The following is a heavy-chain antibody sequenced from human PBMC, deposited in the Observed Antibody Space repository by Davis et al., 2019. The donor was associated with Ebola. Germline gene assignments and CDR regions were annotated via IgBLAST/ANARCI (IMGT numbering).Heavy chain of an antibody. CDR3: ARDPYYGSGSYLYYYGMDV. D-gene: IGHD3-10*01. V-gene: IGHV4-59*01. Sequence: PETLSLTCAVSGGSFTGYYWSWIRQPPGKGLEWIGYLYYSGSTNYNPSLMSRFTISVDTSKNQFSLKLSSVTAADTAVYYCARDPYYGSGSYLYYYGMDVWGQGTTVTVSS. CDR1: GGSFTGYY. J-gene: IGHJ6*02. CDR2: LYYSGST.